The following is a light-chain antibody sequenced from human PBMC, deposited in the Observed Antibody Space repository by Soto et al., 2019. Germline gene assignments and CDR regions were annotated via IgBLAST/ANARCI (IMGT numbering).Light chain of an antibody. CDR3: QQYDNLPLT. J-gene: IGKJ4*01. V-gene: IGKV1-9*01. CDR1: QAIDTY. CDR2: AAS. Sequence: DIQLTQSPSFLSASVGDRVTITCRASQAIDTYLAWYQQKPGKAPKLLIYAASLLQSGVPSRFSGSGSGTEFTLTINSLQPEDFASYYCQQYDNLPLTFGGGTKVEIK.